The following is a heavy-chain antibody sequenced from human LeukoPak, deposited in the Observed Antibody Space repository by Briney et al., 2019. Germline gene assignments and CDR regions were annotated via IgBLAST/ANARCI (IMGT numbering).Heavy chain of an antibody. CDR3: ARASFASGSYYFDL. CDR1: GGSISSYY. Sequence: SETLSLTCTVSGGSISSYYWSWIRQPAGKGLEWIGRIYTSGSTNYNPSLKSRVTMSVGTSKNQFSLKLSSVTAADTAVYFCARASFASGSYYFDLWGPGTLITVSS. D-gene: IGHD3-10*01. CDR2: IYTSGST. V-gene: IGHV4-4*07. J-gene: IGHJ4*02.